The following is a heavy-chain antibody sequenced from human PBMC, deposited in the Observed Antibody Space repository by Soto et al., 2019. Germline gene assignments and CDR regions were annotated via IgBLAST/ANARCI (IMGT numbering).Heavy chain of an antibody. Sequence: QVQLQQSGPGLVKPSQTLSLTCAISGDSVSSNSAAWNWIRQSPSRGLEWLGRTYYRSKWYNDYAVSVKSRITINPDTSKNQFSLQLNSVTPEDTAVYYCARGPYCSGGSCQTPEYFQHWGQGTLVTVSS. CDR3: ARGPYCSGGSCQTPEYFQH. D-gene: IGHD2-15*01. CDR2: TYYRSKWYN. CDR1: GDSVSSNSAA. J-gene: IGHJ1*01. V-gene: IGHV6-1*01.